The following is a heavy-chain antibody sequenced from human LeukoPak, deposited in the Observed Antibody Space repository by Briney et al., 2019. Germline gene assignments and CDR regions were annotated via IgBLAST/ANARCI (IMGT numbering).Heavy chain of an antibody. CDR1: GLTYSNYA. J-gene: IGHJ4*02. CDR2: ISGSGGST. V-gene: IGHV3-23*01. D-gene: IGHD3-3*01. Sequence: PGGSLRLSCAASGLTYSNYAMSWVRQAPGKGLKWVSVISGSGGSTYHADSVKGRFTISRDNSKNTLYLQMNSLRAEDTAVYYCAKGRGTFWSGLVSDYWGQGTLVTVSS. CDR3: AKGRGTFWSGLVSDY.